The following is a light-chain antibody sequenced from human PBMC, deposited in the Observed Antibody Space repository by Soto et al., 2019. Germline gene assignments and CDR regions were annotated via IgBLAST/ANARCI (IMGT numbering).Light chain of an antibody. V-gene: IGKV3-15*01. Sequence: EIVMTQSPVTLSVSPGEGVTLSCRASQSVYSNLAWYQQKPGQAPRLLIYDASAGATDIPARFSGSGSGTDFTLTVSRLQSEDFAVYYCQQYNNWPLTFGGGTKVEIK. CDR1: QSVYSN. J-gene: IGKJ4*01. CDR2: DAS. CDR3: QQYNNWPLT.